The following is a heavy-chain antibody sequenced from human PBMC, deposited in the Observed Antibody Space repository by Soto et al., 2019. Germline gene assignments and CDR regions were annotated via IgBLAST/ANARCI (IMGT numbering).Heavy chain of an antibody. J-gene: IGHJ4*02. CDR1: GFTFSNYA. CDR2: ISGSGGST. CDR3: AKDLFAGMPTAATN. V-gene: IGHV3-23*01. Sequence: EVQLLESGGGSVQPGGSLRLSCAASGFTFSNYAVTWVRQAPGKGLEWVSGISGSGGSTYYADSVKGRFTISRDNSKATLYLQMSGLRVEDTDVYYCAKDLFAGMPTAATNWGQGTLVTVSS. D-gene: IGHD6-13*01.